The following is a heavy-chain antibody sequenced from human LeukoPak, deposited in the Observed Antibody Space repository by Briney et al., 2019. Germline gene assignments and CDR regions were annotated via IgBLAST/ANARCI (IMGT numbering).Heavy chain of an antibody. CDR1: SYSFTNSW. CDR2: IDPSDSYT. V-gene: IGHV5-10-1*01. Sequence: GESLKISCKGSSYSFTNSWISWVRQMPGKGLEWMGRIDPSDSYTNYSPSFQGHVTMSADKSTSTVYLQWSSLKASDTAMYYCTRSLTTTVTTRFDPWGQGTLVTVSS. CDR3: TRSLTTTVTTRFDP. D-gene: IGHD4-17*01. J-gene: IGHJ5*02.